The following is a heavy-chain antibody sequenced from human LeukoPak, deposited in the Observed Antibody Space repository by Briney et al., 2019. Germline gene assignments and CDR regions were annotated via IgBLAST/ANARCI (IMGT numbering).Heavy chain of an antibody. CDR2: IYYSGST. CDR1: GGSISSYY. Sequence: SENLSLTCTVAGGSISSYYWSWLRQPPGKGLEWIGNIYYSGSTNSNPSLKSLVTISVDTSRNQFSLKLTSVTAADTAVYYCVRTYSIGWSTGIFDTWGQGTMVTVSS. V-gene: IGHV4-59*08. D-gene: IGHD6-19*01. CDR3: VRTYSIGWSTGIFDT. J-gene: IGHJ3*02.